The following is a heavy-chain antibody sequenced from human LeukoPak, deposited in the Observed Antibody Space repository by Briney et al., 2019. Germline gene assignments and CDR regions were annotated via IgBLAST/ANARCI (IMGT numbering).Heavy chain of an antibody. CDR2: INHSGST. CDR3: ARVFSYPLRAPFDP. Sequence: SETLSLTCTVSGGSISSSSYYWGWIRQPPGKGLEWIGEINHSGSTNYNPSLKSRVTISVDTSKYQFSLKLSSVTAADTAVYYCARVFSYPLRAPFDPWGQGTLVTVSS. CDR1: GGSISSSSYY. J-gene: IGHJ5*02. D-gene: IGHD3-3*01. V-gene: IGHV4-39*07.